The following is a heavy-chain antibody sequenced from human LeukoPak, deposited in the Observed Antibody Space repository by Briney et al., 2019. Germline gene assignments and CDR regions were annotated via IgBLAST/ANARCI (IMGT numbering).Heavy chain of an antibody. J-gene: IGHJ4*02. V-gene: IGHV3-23*01. CDR3: AKDLHIAAAATGGY. Sequence: GGSLRLSCAASGFTFSSYAMSWVRQAPGKGLEWVSAISGSGGSTYYADSVKGRFTISRDNSKDTLYLQMNSLRAEDTAVYYCAKDLHIAAAATGGYWGQGTLVTVSS. CDR1: GFTFSSYA. CDR2: ISGSGGST. D-gene: IGHD6-13*01.